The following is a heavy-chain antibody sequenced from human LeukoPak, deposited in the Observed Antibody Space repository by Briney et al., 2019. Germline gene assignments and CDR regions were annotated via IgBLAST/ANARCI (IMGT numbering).Heavy chain of an antibody. CDR1: GYTLTELS. D-gene: IGHD3-22*01. CDR3: ATDYYDSSGYPPNAFDI. V-gene: IGHV1-24*01. Sequence: GASVKASCKVSGYTLTELSMHWVRQAPGKGLEWMGGFDPEDGETIYAQKFQGRVTMTEDTSTDTAYMELSSLRSEDTAVYYCATDYYDSSGYPPNAFDIWGQGTMVTVSS. J-gene: IGHJ3*02. CDR2: FDPEDGET.